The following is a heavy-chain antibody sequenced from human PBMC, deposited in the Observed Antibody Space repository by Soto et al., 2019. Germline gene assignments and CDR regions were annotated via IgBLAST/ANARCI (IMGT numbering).Heavy chain of an antibody. D-gene: IGHD6-13*01. CDR3: ATSSSSWSNFDY. J-gene: IGHJ4*02. Sequence: SETLSLTCTVSGGSISSGGYYWSWIRQHPGKGLEWIGYIYYSGSTYYNPSLKSRVTISVDTSKNQFSLKLSSVTAADTAVYYCATSSSSWSNFDYWGQGTLVTVSS. CDR2: IYYSGST. CDR1: GGSISSGGYY. V-gene: IGHV4-31*02.